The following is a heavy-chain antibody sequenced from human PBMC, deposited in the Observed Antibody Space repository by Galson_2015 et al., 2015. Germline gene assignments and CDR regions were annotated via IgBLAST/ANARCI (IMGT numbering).Heavy chain of an antibody. Sequence: SLRLSCAASGFTFSSYAMSWVRQAPGKGLEWVAVISYDGSNKYYADSVKGRFTISRDNSKNTLYLQMNSLRAEDTAVYYCAKGLYFKIYGGNSPFDYWGQGTLVTVSS. J-gene: IGHJ4*02. V-gene: IGHV3-30*18. CDR2: ISYDGSNK. D-gene: IGHD4-23*01. CDR1: GFTFSSYA. CDR3: AKGLYFKIYGGNSPFDY.